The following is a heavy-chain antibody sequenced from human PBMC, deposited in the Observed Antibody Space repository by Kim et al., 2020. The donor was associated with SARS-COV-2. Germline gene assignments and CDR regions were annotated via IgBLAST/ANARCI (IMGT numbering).Heavy chain of an antibody. V-gene: IGHV1-8*01. CDR3: ARTTNGWPNWFDF. J-gene: IGHJ5*01. CDR2: VTPSTGNT. D-gene: IGHD6-19*01. CDR1: GYFFNTYD. Sequence: ASVKVSCMASGYFFNTYDINWVRQAPGQGLEWLGWVTPSTGNTGYAQKFQGTVTVTRDTSIRTAYMELSNLRSEDTAVYYCARTTNGWPNWFDFLGQGTL.